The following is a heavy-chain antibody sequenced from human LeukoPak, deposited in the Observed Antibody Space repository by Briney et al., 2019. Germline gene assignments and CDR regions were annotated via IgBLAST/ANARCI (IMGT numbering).Heavy chain of an antibody. Sequence: SETLSLTCTVSGYSISSGYYWGWIRQPPGKGLEWIGSIYHSGSTYCNPSLKSRVTISVDTSKNQFSLRLSSVTAADTAVYYCARLVGTYCSSTTCYARSYFDYWGQGTLVTGSS. CDR1: GYSISSGYY. D-gene: IGHD2-2*01. J-gene: IGHJ4*02. V-gene: IGHV4-38-2*02. CDR3: ARLVGTYCSSTTCYARSYFDY. CDR2: IYHSGST.